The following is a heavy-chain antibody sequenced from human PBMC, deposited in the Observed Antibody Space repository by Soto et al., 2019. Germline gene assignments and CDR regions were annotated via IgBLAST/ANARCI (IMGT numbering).Heavy chain of an antibody. V-gene: IGHV4-39*07. CDR1: GGSISSSTYY. CDR2: TYHSGST. J-gene: IGHJ4*02. Sequence: SETLSLTCTVSGGSISSSTYYWGWIRQPPGKGLEWIGNTYHSGSTNYNPSLKSRVTMSVDMSRNRFSLNLSSVTAADTAVYYCARETGRGYGEYPDNFDYWGQGTLVTVSS. CDR3: ARETGRGYGEYPDNFDY. D-gene: IGHD4-17*01.